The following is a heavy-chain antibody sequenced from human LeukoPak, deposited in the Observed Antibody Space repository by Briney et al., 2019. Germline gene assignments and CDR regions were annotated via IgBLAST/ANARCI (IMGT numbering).Heavy chain of an antibody. D-gene: IGHD3-10*01. CDR2: IYSGGNT. Sequence: PGGSLRLSCAASGFTFSSYAMSWVRQAPGKGLEWVSIIYSGGNTYYADSVRGRFTISRDNSRNTLYLHMNSLRAEDTAVYYCARDRESGYWYFDLWGRGTLVTVSS. J-gene: IGHJ2*01. CDR3: ARDRESGYWYFDL. CDR1: GFTFSSYA. V-gene: IGHV3-53*01.